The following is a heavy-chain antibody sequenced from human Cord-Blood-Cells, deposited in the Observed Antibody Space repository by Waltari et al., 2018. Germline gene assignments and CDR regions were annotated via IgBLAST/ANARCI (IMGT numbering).Heavy chain of an antibody. J-gene: IGHJ6*03. V-gene: IGHV4-59*01. CDR1: GGSISSYY. CDR2: IYYSGST. D-gene: IGHD2-2*01. CDR3: ASGSYCSSTSCYYYYYYMDV. Sequence: QVQLQESGPGLVKPSETLSLTCTVSGGSISSYYWSWIRQPPGTGMEWIGYIYYSGSTNYNPSLKSRVTISVDTSKNQFSLKLSSVTAADTAVYYCASGSYCSSTSCYYYYYYMDVWGKGTTVTVSS.